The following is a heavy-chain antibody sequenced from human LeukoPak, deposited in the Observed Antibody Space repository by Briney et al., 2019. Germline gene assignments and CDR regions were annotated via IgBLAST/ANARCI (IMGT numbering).Heavy chain of an antibody. J-gene: IGHJ4*02. CDR3: AKDRGSGWVHDFDY. V-gene: IGHV3-23*01. Sequence: GGSLRLSCEASGFTFSSYAMSWVRQAPGKGLEWVSAISGSGGSTYYADSVKGRFTISRDNSKNTLYLQMNSLRAEDTAVYYCAKDRGSGWVHDFDYWGQGTLVTVSS. D-gene: IGHD6-19*01. CDR2: ISGSGGST. CDR1: GFTFSSYA.